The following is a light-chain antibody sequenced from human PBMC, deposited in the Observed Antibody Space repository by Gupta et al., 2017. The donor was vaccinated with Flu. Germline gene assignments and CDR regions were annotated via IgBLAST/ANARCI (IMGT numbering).Light chain of an antibody. V-gene: IGKV3-11*01. Sequence: IVLTQSPATLSLSPGDRATLSCRASQGVNYYIAWYQQRPGQAPMLLIYDASKRATGVPVRFSGSGCGTDFTLTISSLQPEDFAVYYCQQRNDVFTFGGGTKLEIK. J-gene: IGKJ4*01. CDR3: QQRNDVFT. CDR1: QGVNYY. CDR2: DAS.